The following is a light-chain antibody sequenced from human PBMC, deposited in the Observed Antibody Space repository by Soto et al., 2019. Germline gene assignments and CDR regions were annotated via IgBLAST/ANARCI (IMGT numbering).Light chain of an antibody. CDR2: DAY. V-gene: IGKV3-20*01. CDR1: QSFRGL. J-gene: IGKJ5*01. Sequence: EIVLTQSPGTLSWSPGERATLSCRASQSFRGLLAWYQQKPGQAPRLLIYDAYNRATGIPDRFSGSGSGTDFSLTISRLEPEDFAVYYCQQYGSSPITFGQGTRLEIK. CDR3: QQYGSSPIT.